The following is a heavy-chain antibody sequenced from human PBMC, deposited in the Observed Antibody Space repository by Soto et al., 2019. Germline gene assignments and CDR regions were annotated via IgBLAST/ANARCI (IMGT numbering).Heavy chain of an antibody. CDR1: GYTFTSFG. CDR3: ARTGPYYNDTTGYYPFIFDY. D-gene: IGHD3-22*01. J-gene: IGHJ4*02. CDR2: ISVYNGDT. Sequence: QVQLVQSGAELRKPGASVRVSCQASGYTFTSFGISWVRQARGPGLEWLGWISVYNGDTDFPQSLQGRVTLTTDTSTSTAYLELRSLRSDDSAVYYCARTGPYYNDTTGYYPFIFDYWGQGSRVTVSS. V-gene: IGHV1-18*04.